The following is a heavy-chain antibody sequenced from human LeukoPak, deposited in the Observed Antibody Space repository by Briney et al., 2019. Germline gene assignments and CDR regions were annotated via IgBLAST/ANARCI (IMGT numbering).Heavy chain of an antibody. Sequence: PSETLSLTCTVSGGSISSSSYYWGWIRQPPGKGLEWIGSIYYSGSTYYNPSLKSRVTISVDTSKNQFSLKLSSVTAADTAVYYCARHRPVDYDFWSGYSQYYYFDYWGQGTLVTVSS. CDR3: ARHRPVDYDFWSGYSQYYYFDY. CDR1: GGSISSSSYY. CDR2: IYYSGST. V-gene: IGHV4-39*01. J-gene: IGHJ4*02. D-gene: IGHD3-3*01.